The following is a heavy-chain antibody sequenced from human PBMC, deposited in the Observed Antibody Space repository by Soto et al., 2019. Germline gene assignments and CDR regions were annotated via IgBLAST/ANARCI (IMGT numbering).Heavy chain of an antibody. CDR1: GGSFSSYA. CDR3: ARDGYYYDSSGYYSNY. J-gene: IGHJ4*02. D-gene: IGHD3-22*01. CDR2: IIPIFGTA. Sequence: SVKIACKASGGSFSSYAISWVRQAPGQGLEWMGGIIPIFGTANYAQKFQGRVTITADESTSTAYMELSSLRSEDTAVYYCARDGYYYDSSGYYSNYWGQGTLVTVSS. V-gene: IGHV1-69*13.